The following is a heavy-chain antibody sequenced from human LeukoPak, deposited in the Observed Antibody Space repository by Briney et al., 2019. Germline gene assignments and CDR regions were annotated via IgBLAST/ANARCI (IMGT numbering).Heavy chain of an antibody. CDR1: GYTFTRYY. J-gene: IGHJ5*02. D-gene: IGHD2-21*02. Sequence: ASVKVSCMASGYTFTRYYMHWVGQAGGQGREWVGWINHNSGGKNNAQKDQGRVTINRDTAISTAYMELSRLRSDDTAVYYCARVPPIRAYCGGDCSYWFDPCGQGTLVTVSS. CDR3: ARVPPIRAYCGGDCSYWFDP. CDR2: INHNSGGK. V-gene: IGHV1-2*02.